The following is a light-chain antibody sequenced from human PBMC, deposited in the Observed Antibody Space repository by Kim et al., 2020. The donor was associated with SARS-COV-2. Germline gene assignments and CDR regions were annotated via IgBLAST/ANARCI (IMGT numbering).Light chain of an antibody. CDR3: QQYHTHST. Sequence: ESVGETVTITCRASQNVNIGLAWNQQKQGQVPKLLINKTSGLQRGVPSRFSGGGSGTDFTLTISSLQPDDFATYYCQQYHTHSTFGQGTKVDIK. CDR1: QNVNIG. J-gene: IGKJ1*01. CDR2: KTS. V-gene: IGKV1-5*03.